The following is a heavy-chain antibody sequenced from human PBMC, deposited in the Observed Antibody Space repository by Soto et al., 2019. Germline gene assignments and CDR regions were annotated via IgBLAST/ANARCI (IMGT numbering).Heavy chain of an antibody. V-gene: IGHV4-31*03. CDR3: ARDNLDIVAKRWHAFDI. D-gene: IGHD5-12*01. CDR2: IYYSGST. Sequence: PSETLSLTCTVSGGSISSGGYYWSWIRQHPGKGLEWIGYIYYSGSTYYNPSLKSRVTISVDTSKNQFSLKLSSVTAADTAVYYCARDNLDIVAKRWHAFDIWGQGTMVNVSS. J-gene: IGHJ3*02. CDR1: GGSISSGGYY.